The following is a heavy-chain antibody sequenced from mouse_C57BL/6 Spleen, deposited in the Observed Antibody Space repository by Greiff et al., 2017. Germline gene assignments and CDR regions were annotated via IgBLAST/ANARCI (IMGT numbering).Heavy chain of an antibody. Sequence: EVKLMESGAELVKPGASVKLSCTASGFNIKDYYMHWVKQRTEQGLEWIGRIDPEDGETKYAPKFQGKATITADTSSNTAYLQLSSLTSEDSAVYYCASITTVYYFDYWGQGTTLTVSS. V-gene: IGHV14-2*01. CDR1: GFNIKDYY. D-gene: IGHD1-1*01. J-gene: IGHJ2*01. CDR2: IDPEDGET. CDR3: ASITTVYYFDY.